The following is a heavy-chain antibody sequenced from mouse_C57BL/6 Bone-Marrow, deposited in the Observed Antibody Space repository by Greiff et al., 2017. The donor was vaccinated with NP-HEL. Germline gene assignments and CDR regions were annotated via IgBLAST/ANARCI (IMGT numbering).Heavy chain of an antibody. CDR1: GYSFTGYF. J-gene: IGHJ4*01. V-gene: IGHV1-20*01. D-gene: IGHD1-1*01. Sequence: DVKLQESGPELVKPGDSVKISCKASGYSFTGYFMNWVMQSHGKSLEWIGRINPYNGDTFYNQKFKGKATLTVDKSSSTAHMELRSLTSEDSAVYYCAREEGSSYDAMDYWGQGTSVTVSS. CDR2: INPYNGDT. CDR3: AREEGSSYDAMDY.